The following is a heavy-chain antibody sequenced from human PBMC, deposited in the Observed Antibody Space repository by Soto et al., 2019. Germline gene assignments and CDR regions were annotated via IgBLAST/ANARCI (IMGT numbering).Heavy chain of an antibody. D-gene: IGHD6-6*01. Sequence: PSETLSLTCTVSGGSISSYYWSWIRQPPGKGLEWIGYIYYSGSTNYNPSLKSRVTISVDTSKNQFSLKLSSVTAADTAVYYCVRDHGIAARPGGMDVWGQGTTVTVSS. CDR3: VRDHGIAARPGGMDV. V-gene: IGHV4-59*01. J-gene: IGHJ6*02. CDR2: IYYSGST. CDR1: GGSISSYY.